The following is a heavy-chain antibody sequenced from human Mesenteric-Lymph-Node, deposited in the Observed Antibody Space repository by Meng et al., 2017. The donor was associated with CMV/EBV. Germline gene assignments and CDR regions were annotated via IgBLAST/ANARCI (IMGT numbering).Heavy chain of an antibody. CDR1: GGSISSSSYY. CDR2: IYYSGST. J-gene: IGHJ6*02. D-gene: IGHD1-1*01. V-gene: IGHV4-39*07. Sequence: SETLSLTCTVSGGSISSSSYYWGWIRQPPGKGLEWIGSIYYSGSTYYNPSLKSRVTISVDTSKNQFSLKLTSVTAADTAVYYCARVRQLEGSSSNYHYYYGMDVWGQGTTVTVSS. CDR3: ARVRQLEGSSSNYHYYYGMDV.